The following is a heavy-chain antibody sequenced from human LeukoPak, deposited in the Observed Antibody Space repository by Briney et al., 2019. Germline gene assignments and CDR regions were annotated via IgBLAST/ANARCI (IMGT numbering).Heavy chain of an antibody. Sequence: ASVKVSCKASGCTFTDYYMHWVRQAPGQGLEWMGWINPNSGGTNYAQKFQGRVTMTRDTSISTADMELSRLRSDDTAVFYCATSSYDYCTGGSCFYPYYFDYWGQGTLVTVSS. CDR1: GCTFTDYY. CDR3: ATSSYDYCTGGSCFYPYYFDY. V-gene: IGHV1-2*02. CDR2: INPNSGGT. J-gene: IGHJ4*02. D-gene: IGHD2-15*01.